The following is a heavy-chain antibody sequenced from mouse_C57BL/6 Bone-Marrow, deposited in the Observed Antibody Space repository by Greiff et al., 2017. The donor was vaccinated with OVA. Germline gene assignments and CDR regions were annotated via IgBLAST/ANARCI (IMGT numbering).Heavy chain of an antibody. V-gene: IGHV1-50*01. J-gene: IGHJ3*01. Sequence: VQLQQPGAELVKPGASVKLSCKASGYTFTSYWMQWVKQRPGQGLEWIGEIDPSDSYTNYNQKFKGKATLTVDTSSSTAYMQLSSLTSEDSAVYYCARRGNYDYSWFAYWGQGTLVTVSA. CDR3: ARRGNYDYSWFAY. D-gene: IGHD2-4*01. CDR2: IDPSDSYT. CDR1: GYTFTSYW.